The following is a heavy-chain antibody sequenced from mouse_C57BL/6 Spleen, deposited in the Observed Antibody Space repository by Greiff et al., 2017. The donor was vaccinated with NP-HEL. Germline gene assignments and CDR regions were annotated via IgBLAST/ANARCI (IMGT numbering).Heavy chain of an antibody. CDR2: IYPGSGST. CDR1: GYTFTSYW. CDR3: ARNPSYYYGSRYAMDY. J-gene: IGHJ4*01. Sequence: VKLMESGAELVKPGASVKMSCKASGYTFTSYWITWVKQRPGQGLEWIGDIYPGSGSTNYNEKFKSKATLTVDTSSSTAYMQLSSLTSEDSAVYYCARNPSYYYGSRYAMDYWGQGTSVTVSS. D-gene: IGHD1-1*01. V-gene: IGHV1-55*01.